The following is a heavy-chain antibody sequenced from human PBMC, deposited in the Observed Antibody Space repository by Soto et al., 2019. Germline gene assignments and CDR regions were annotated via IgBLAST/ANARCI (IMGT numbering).Heavy chain of an antibody. CDR3: ASRTMVRGVIIEYYMDV. CDR2: IIPILGIA. V-gene: IGHV1-69*02. CDR1: GGTFSSYT. Sequence: SVKVSCKASGGTFSSYTISWVRQAPGQGLEWMGRIIPILGIANYAQKFQGRVTITADKSTSTAYMELSSLRSEDTAVYYCASRTMVRGVIIEYYMDVWGKGTTDTVSS. D-gene: IGHD3-10*01. J-gene: IGHJ6*03.